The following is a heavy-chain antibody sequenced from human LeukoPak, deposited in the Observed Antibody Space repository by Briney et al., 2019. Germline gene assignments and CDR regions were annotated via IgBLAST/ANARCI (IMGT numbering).Heavy chain of an antibody. J-gene: IGHJ6*03. Sequence: GGSLRLSCAAAGFTFSSYSMNWVRQAPGKGLEWVSSISSSSYRYYADSVKGRFTISRDNAKNSLYLQMNSLRAEDTAVYYCAREYYFYHMDGWGKGTTVTVSS. CDR2: ISSSSYR. CDR3: AREYYFYHMDG. V-gene: IGHV3-21*01. CDR1: GFTFSSYS.